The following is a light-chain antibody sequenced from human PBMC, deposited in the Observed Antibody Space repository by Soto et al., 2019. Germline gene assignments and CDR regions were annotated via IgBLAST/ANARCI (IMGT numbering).Light chain of an antibody. J-gene: IGLJ2*01. CDR3: AAWDDSLNGVV. V-gene: IGLV1-44*01. CDR2: SNN. Sequence: QLVLTQPPSASGTPGQRVTISCSGSSSNIGSHTVNWYQQLPGTAPKLLIFSNNQRRSGVPDRFSGSRSGTSASLAISGLQSEDEADYYCAAWDDSLNGVVFGGGTKLTVL. CDR1: SSNIGSHT.